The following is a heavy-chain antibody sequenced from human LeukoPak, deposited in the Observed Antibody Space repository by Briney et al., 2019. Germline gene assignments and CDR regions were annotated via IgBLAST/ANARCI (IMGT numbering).Heavy chain of an antibody. V-gene: IGHV3-21*01. CDR3: ARGPHGVEYYFDY. CDR1: GFTFSSYS. CDR2: ITSSSSYI. Sequence: GGSLRLSCAASGFTFSSYSMNWVRQAPGKGLEWVSSITSSSSYIYYADSVKGRFTISRDNAKNSLYLQMNSLRAEDTAVYYCARGPHGVEYYFDYWGQGTLVTVSS. J-gene: IGHJ4*02.